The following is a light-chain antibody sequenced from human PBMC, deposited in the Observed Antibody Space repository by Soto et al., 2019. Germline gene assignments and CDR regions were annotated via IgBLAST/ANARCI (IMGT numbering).Light chain of an antibody. CDR3: LLYSGGAQVL. Sequence: QAVVTQEPSLTVSPGGTVTLTCASSAGAVTSAYYTNWLQQKPGQAPRALIYSTSEKHSWTPARFSGSLLGGKAALTLSAAQPEDEADYYCLLYSGGAQVLFGGGPKLTVL. CDR1: AGAVTSAYY. V-gene: IGLV7-43*01. J-gene: IGLJ2*01. CDR2: STS.